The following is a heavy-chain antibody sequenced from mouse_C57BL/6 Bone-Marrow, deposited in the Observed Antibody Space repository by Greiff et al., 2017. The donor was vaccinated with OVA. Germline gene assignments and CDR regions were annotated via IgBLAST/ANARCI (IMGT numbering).Heavy chain of an antibody. D-gene: IGHD1-1*01. CDR1: GYTFTSYW. V-gene: IGHV1-55*01. J-gene: IGHJ2*01. Sequence: VQLQQPGAELVKPGASVKMSCKASGYTFTSYWITWVKQRPGQGLEWIGDIYPGSGSTNYNEKFKSKATLTVDTSSSTAYMQLSSLTSEDSAVYFCARVTVVAYYFDYWGQGTTLTVSS. CDR2: IYPGSGST. CDR3: ARVTVVAYYFDY.